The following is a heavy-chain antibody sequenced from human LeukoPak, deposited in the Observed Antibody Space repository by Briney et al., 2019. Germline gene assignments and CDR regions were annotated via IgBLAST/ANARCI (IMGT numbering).Heavy chain of an antibody. Sequence: GGSLRLSCAASGFTFSSYWMYWVRQAPGKGLVWVSRINSDGSSTSYADSVKGRFTISRDNAKNTLYLQMNSLRGEDAAVYYCTRDGVQGYFDNWGQGTLVTVSS. J-gene: IGHJ4*02. CDR1: GFTFSSYW. V-gene: IGHV3-74*01. D-gene: IGHD1-1*01. CDR3: TRDGVQGYFDN. CDR2: INSDGSST.